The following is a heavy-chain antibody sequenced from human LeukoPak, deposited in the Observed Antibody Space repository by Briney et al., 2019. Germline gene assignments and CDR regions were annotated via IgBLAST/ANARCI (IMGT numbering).Heavy chain of an antibody. CDR3: AKRQLGHIDY. J-gene: IGHJ4*02. D-gene: IGHD6-6*01. Sequence: GGSLRLSCAASGFTFSNXXXXXVGQAXGKXXXWLAVXSYDGSNKYXXXSVXXRIXXXRDNFKNTLYLQMNSLRAEDTAVYYCAKRQLGHIDYWGQGTLVIVSS. V-gene: IGHV3-30*18. CDR1: GFTFSNXX. CDR2: XSYDGSNK.